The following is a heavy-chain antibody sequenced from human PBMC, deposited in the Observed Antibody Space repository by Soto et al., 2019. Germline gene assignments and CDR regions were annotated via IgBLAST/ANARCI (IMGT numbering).Heavy chain of an antibody. CDR3: ARGNVRELQAFDY. J-gene: IGHJ4*02. D-gene: IGHD1-26*01. V-gene: IGHV1-69*06. Sequence: QVQLVQSGAEVKKPGASVKVSCKASGGTFSSYAISWVRQAPGQGLEWMGGIIPILGTANYAQKFQGRGTITADKSTSTAYMELSSLRSEDTAVYYCARGNVRELQAFDYWGQGTLVTVSS. CDR1: GGTFSSYA. CDR2: IIPILGTA.